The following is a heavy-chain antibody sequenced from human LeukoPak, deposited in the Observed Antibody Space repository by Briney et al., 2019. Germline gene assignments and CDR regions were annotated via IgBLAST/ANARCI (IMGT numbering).Heavy chain of an antibody. J-gene: IGHJ4*02. Sequence: GSLRLSCAASGFTFSSYSMNWVRQAPGKGLEWVSYISSSSSYIYYADSVKGRFTISRDNAKNSLYLQMNSLRAEDTAVYYCARDGRGSGNSGPYWGQETLVTVSS. CDR3: ARDGRGSGNSGPY. V-gene: IGHV3-21*05. CDR2: ISSSSSYI. CDR1: GFTFSSYS. D-gene: IGHD3-10*01.